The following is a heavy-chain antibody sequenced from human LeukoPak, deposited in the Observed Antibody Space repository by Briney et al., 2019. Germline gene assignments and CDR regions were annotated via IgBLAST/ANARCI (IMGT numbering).Heavy chain of an antibody. CDR3: ARESGRYCSGGSCYSTGMDV. J-gene: IGHJ6*02. Sequence: ASVKVSCKASGYTFTGYYMHWVRQAPGQGLEWMGWINPNSGGTNYAQKLQGRVTMTTDTSTSTAYMELRSLRSDDTAVYYCARESGRYCSGGSCYSTGMDVWGQGTTVTVSS. D-gene: IGHD2-15*01. V-gene: IGHV1-2*02. CDR1: GYTFTGYY. CDR2: INPNSGGT.